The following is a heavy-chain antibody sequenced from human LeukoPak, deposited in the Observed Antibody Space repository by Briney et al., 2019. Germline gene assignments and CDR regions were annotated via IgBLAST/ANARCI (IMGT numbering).Heavy chain of an antibody. CDR3: ARGRYCSGGSCYYPWFDS. Sequence: PSETLSLTCTVSGGSISSYYWSWIRQPPGKGLEWIGYIYYSGSTNYNPSLKSRVTISVDTSKNQFSLKLSSVTAADTAVYYCARGRYCSGGSCYYPWFDSWGQGTLVTVSS. J-gene: IGHJ5*01. CDR2: IYYSGST. CDR1: GGSISSYY. V-gene: IGHV4-59*01. D-gene: IGHD2-15*01.